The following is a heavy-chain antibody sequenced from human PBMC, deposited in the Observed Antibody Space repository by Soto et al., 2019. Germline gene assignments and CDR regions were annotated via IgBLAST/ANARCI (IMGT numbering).Heavy chain of an antibody. CDR3: TTKSWIQLWDSDAFDI. J-gene: IGHJ3*02. CDR1: GFTFSNAW. CDR2: IKSKTDGGTT. V-gene: IGHV3-15*07. Sequence: GGSLRLSCAASGFTFSNAWMNWVRQAPGKGLEWVGRIKSKTDGGTTDYAAPVKGRFTISRDDSKNTLYLQMNSLKTEDTAVYYCTTKSWIQLWDSDAFDIWGQGTMVTVSS. D-gene: IGHD5-18*01.